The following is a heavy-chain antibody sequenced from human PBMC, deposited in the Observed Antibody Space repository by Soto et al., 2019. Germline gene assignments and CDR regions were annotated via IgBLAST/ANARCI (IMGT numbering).Heavy chain of an antibody. CDR2: IWYDGSNK. V-gene: IGHV3-33*01. CDR1: GFTFSSYG. J-gene: IGHJ4*02. Sequence: PGGSLRLSCAASGFTFSSYGMHWVRQAPGKGLEWVAVIWYDGSNKYYADSVKGRFTISRDNSKNTLYLQMNSLRAEDTAVYYCARDGYCSGGSCYSVPVCGYWGQGTLVTVSS. D-gene: IGHD2-15*01. CDR3: ARDGYCSGGSCYSVPVCGY.